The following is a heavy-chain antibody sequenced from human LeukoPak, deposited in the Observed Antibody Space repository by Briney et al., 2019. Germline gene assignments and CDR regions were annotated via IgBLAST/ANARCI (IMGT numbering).Heavy chain of an antibody. V-gene: IGHV3-7*01. J-gene: IGHJ6*04. Sequence: PGGSLRLSCAASGFTFSSYWMSWVRQAPGKGLEWVANIKQDGSEKYYVNSVKGRFTISRDNAKNSLYLQMNSLRAEDAAVYYCAELGITMIGGVWGKGTTVTVSS. CDR1: GFTFSSYW. CDR2: IKQDGSEK. CDR3: AELGITMIGGV. D-gene: IGHD3-10*02.